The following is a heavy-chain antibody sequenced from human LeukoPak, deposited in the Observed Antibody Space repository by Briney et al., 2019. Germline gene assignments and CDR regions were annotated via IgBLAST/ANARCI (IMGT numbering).Heavy chain of an antibody. CDR1: GFTFTSYA. CDR3: ARDYRDSADYDAGDPDNYYYFMDV. CDR2: ISGSGGST. J-gene: IGHJ6*03. Sequence: GGSLRLSCAASGFTFTSYAISWVRQAPGKGLEWVSTISGSGGSTYYADSVKGRFTISRDNSRNTLYLQMNSLRADDTAVYYCARDYRDSADYDAGDPDNYYYFMDVWGKGTTVTVSS. D-gene: IGHD4-17*01. V-gene: IGHV3-23*01.